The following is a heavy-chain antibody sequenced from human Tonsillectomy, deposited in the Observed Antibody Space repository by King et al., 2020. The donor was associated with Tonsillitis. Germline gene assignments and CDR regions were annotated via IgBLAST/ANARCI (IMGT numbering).Heavy chain of an antibody. J-gene: IGHJ4*02. CDR2: MRYDGNNE. V-gene: IGHV3-30*02. D-gene: IGHD6-13*01. CDR1: GFIFSNYG. Sequence: ESGGGVVQPGGSLRLSCAASGFIFSNYGMHWVRQAPGKGLEWVAFMRYDGNNEYYADSVKGRLTISRDNSKNTLYLQMNSLRLADTDVYYCVKEGNWWTAAGTTWSEGHDYWGQGTLVTVSS. CDR3: VKEGNWWTAAGTTWSEGHDY.